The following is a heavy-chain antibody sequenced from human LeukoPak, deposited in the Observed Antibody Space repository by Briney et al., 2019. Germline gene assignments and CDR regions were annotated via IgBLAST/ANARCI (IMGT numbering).Heavy chain of an antibody. J-gene: IGHJ4*02. CDR3: ATVVSGSGWYPDY. Sequence: GAPVKVSCKVSGYTLTELSMHWVRQAPGKGLEWMGGFDPEDGETIYAQKFQGRVTMTEDTSTDTAYMELSSLRSEDTAVYYCATVVSGSGWYPDYWGQGTLVTVSS. CDR2: FDPEDGET. V-gene: IGHV1-24*01. D-gene: IGHD6-19*01. CDR1: GYTLTELS.